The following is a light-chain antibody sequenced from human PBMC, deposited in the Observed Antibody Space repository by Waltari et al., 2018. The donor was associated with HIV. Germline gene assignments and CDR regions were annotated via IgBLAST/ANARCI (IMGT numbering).Light chain of an antibody. CDR2: AAS. J-gene: IGKJ2*01. Sequence: DIQMTQPLSSLSASVGDRVTINCRASQSSSTYLAWYQQKPGKAPKLLIYAASNLKSGVPSRFSGTGSGTDFTLTISSLQPEDFATYYCQQTYSTPQTFGQGTKLEVK. CDR3: QQTYSTPQT. V-gene: IGKV1-39*01. CDR1: QSSSTY.